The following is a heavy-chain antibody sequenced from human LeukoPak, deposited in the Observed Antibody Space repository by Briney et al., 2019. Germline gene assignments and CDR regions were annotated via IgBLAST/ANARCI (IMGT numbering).Heavy chain of an antibody. CDR1: GFTFSSYG. J-gene: IGHJ4*02. CDR2: ISYDGSNK. Sequence: GGSLRLSCAASGFTFSSYGMHWVRQAPGKGLEWVAVISYDGSNKYYADSVKGRFTISRDNSKNTLYLQMNSLRAEDTAVYYCAKDRAPNYYYDSSYYFDYWGQGTLVTVSS. V-gene: IGHV3-30*18. D-gene: IGHD3-22*01. CDR3: AKDRAPNYYYDSSYYFDY.